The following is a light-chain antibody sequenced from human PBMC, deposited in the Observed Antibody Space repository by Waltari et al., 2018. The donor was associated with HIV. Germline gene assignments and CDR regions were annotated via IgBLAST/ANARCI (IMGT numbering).Light chain of an antibody. CDR1: QSLVYSDGNTY. J-gene: IGKJ2*01. V-gene: IGKV2-30*01. CDR2: KVS. CDR3: MQGTHWPPSYT. Sequence: DVVMTQSPLSLPVTLGQPASISCRSSQSLVYSDGNTYLNWFQQRPGQSPRRLIYKVSNRDSVVPDRFSGSGSGTDFTLKISRVEAEDVGVYYCMQGTHWPPSYTFGQGTKLEIK.